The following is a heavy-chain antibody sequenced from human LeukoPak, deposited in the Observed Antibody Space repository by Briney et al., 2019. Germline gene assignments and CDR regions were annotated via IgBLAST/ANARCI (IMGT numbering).Heavy chain of an antibody. CDR1: GYTFTGYY. CDR3: ASYCSGGSCYFDY. V-gene: IGHV1-2*02. D-gene: IGHD2-15*01. Sequence: GASVKVSCKASGYTFTGYYMHWVRQAPGQGLEWMGWINPNSGGTNYAQKFQVRVTMTRDTSISTAYMELSRLRSDDTAVYYCASYCSGGSCYFDYWGQGTLVTVSS. CDR2: INPNSGGT. J-gene: IGHJ4*02.